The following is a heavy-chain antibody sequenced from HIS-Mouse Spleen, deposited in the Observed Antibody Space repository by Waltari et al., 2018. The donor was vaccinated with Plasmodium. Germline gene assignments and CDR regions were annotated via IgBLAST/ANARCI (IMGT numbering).Heavy chain of an antibody. V-gene: IGHV4-59*01. CDR1: GGSISSYY. Sequence: QVQLQESGPGLVKPSETLSLTCTVSGGSISSYYWSWIRQPPGKGLEWIGYIYYSGSTNYNPSPKRRVTISVDTSKNQFSLKLSSVTAADTAVYYCARAREVGATFDYWGQGTLVTVSS. J-gene: IGHJ4*02. CDR2: IYYSGST. D-gene: IGHD1-26*01. CDR3: ARAREVGATFDY.